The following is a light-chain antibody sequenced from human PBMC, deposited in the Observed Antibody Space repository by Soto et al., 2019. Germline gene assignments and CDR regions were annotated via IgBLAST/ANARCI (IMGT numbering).Light chain of an antibody. J-gene: IGKJ1*01. CDR3: QQYGSSPRT. CDR2: GAS. Sequence: EIVLTQSPSTLSLSPGERATLSCRASQSVSSNYLAWYQQKPGQAPRLLIYGASSRATGIPDRFSGSGSGTDFTLTISRLEPEDFAVYYCQQYGSSPRTFGQGTKVDNK. V-gene: IGKV3-20*01. CDR1: QSVSSNY.